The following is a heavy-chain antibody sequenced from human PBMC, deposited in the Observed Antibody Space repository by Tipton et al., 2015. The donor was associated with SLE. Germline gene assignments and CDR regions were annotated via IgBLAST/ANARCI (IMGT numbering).Heavy chain of an antibody. CDR3: VGDSWGGTIVGAVDS. CDR2: ISFDGSDK. D-gene: IGHD1-26*01. Sequence: SLRLSCAVSGFTFNNYAMYWVRQSPGKGLEWVAFISFDGSDKNYADSVKGRFTVSRDNSNNTLYLQMNSLRAEDTAVYFCVGDSWGGTIVGAVDSWGQGSLVTASS. V-gene: IGHV3-30*04. CDR1: GFTFNNYA. J-gene: IGHJ4*02.